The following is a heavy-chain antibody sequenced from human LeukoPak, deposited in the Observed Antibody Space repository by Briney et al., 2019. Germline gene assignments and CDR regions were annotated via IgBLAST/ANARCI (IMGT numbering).Heavy chain of an antibody. CDR2: ISAYNGNT. D-gene: IGHD6-19*01. V-gene: IGHV1-18*01. CDR1: GYTFTSYG. CDR3: AREYSSGWHRQTDAFDI. Sequence: ASVKVSCKASGYTFTSYGISWVRQAPGQGLEWMGWISAYNGNTNYAQKLQGRVTMTTDTSTSTAYMELRSLRSDDTAVYYCAREYSSGWHRQTDAFDIWGQGTMVTVSS. J-gene: IGHJ3*02.